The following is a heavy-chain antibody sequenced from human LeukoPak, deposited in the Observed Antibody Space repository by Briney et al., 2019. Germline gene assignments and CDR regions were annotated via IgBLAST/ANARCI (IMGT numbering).Heavy chain of an antibody. CDR3: ARVGGDTAMVTYYYYYMDV. CDR2: IYYSGST. CDR1: GGSISSYY. J-gene: IGHJ6*03. V-gene: IGHV4-59*01. D-gene: IGHD5-18*01. Sequence: SETLSLTCTVSGGSISSYYWSWIRQPPGKGLEWIGYIYYSGSTNYNPSLKSRVTISVATSKNQFSLKLSSVTAADTAVYYCARVGGDTAMVTYYYYYMDVWGKGTTVAVSS.